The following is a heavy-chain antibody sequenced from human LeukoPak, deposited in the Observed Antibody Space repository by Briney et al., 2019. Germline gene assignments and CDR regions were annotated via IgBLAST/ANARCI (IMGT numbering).Heavy chain of an antibody. V-gene: IGHV3-21*01. Sequence: PGGSLRLSCAASGFTFSSYSMNWVRQAPGKGLEWVSSISSSSSYIYYADSVKGRFTISRDNAKDSLFLQMNSLRAEDTAVYFCARDGRNWKFDYWGQGALVTVSS. D-gene: IGHD1-1*01. CDR2: ISSSSSYI. CDR1: GFTFSSYS. CDR3: ARDGRNWKFDY. J-gene: IGHJ4*02.